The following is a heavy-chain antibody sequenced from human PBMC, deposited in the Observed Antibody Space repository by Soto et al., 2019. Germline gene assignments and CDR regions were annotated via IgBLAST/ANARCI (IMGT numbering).Heavy chain of an antibody. CDR3: ASSYYYDSSGYSSLYYYYGMDV. Sequence: ASVKVSCKASGYTFTSDAMHWVRQAPGQRLEWMGWINAGNGNTKYSQMFQGRVTITRDTSASTAYMELSSLRSEDTAVYYCASSYYYDSSGYSSLYYYYGMDVWGQGTTVTVS. CDR1: GYTFTSDA. J-gene: IGHJ6*02. V-gene: IGHV1-3*01. D-gene: IGHD3-22*01. CDR2: INAGNGNT.